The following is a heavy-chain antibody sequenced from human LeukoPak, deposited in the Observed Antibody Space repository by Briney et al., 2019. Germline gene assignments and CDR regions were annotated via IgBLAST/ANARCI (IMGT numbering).Heavy chain of an antibody. CDR2: IKYDASST. J-gene: IGHJ4*02. V-gene: IGHV3-74*01. CDR1: GFTFSSHW. Sequence: GGSLRLSCADSGFTFSSHWMHWVRQAPGKGLVWVSRIKYDASSTSYADSVKGRFTISRDNAKNTLYLQMNSLRAEDTAVYYCARGATYAYYQDYWGQGIRVTVSS. D-gene: IGHD1-26*01. CDR3: ARGATYAYYQDY.